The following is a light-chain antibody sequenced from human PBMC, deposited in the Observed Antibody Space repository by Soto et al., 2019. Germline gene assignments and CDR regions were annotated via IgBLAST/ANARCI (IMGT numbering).Light chain of an antibody. CDR3: QLYNNWPWT. J-gene: IGKJ1*01. V-gene: IGKV3-15*01. CDR2: GAS. Sequence: EIVMTQSPDTLSVSAGERATLSCRASQSISSNLAWYQHKPGQAPRLLIFGASTRATGIPARFSGSVSGTEFTLTISSLQSEDFAVYYCQLYNNWPWTFGQGTKVDTK. CDR1: QSISSN.